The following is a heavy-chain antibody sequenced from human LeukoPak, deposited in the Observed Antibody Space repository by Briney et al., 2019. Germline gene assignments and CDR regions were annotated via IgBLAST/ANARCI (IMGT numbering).Heavy chain of an antibody. Sequence: PSETLSLTCTVSGDSISSSYWGWIRQPPGKGLEWIGYIYYSGTTNYNPSLKSRVTISVDTSKSQFSLNLSSVTAADTAVYYCARLDRYWFDPWGQGTLVTVSS. V-gene: IGHV4-59*08. CDR3: ARLDRYWFDP. CDR2: IYYSGTT. J-gene: IGHJ5*02. CDR1: GDSISSSY.